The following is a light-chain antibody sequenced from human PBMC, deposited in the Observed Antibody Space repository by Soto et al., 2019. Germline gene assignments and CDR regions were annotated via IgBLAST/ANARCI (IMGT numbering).Light chain of an antibody. CDR1: QSLVYSDGNAY. CDR2: KAS. Sequence: DVVMTQSPLSLPVTLGQPASISCRSSQSLVYSDGNAYLNWFQQRPGQSPRRLIYKASNRDSGVPDRFGGSGSGTDFTLQINRVEAEDVGIYYCMQGTHWPPTFGRGTRVEI. V-gene: IGKV2-30*01. J-gene: IGKJ1*01. CDR3: MQGTHWPPT.